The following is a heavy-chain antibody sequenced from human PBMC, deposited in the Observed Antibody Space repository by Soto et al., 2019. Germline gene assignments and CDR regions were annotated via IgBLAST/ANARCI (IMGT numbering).Heavy chain of an antibody. Sequence: QMQVLESGPGLVKPSQTLSLTCTVSGGSISSGHNYWSWIRQPPGKGLEWIGYMYYSGKTYYNPSLKSRVTISVDTSKNQFSLKLSSVTAADTAVYYCARDRGYYFDYWGQGTLVTVSS. CDR1: GGSISSGHNY. CDR2: MYYSGKT. J-gene: IGHJ4*02. CDR3: ARDRGYYFDY. D-gene: IGHD3-10*01. V-gene: IGHV4-30-4*01.